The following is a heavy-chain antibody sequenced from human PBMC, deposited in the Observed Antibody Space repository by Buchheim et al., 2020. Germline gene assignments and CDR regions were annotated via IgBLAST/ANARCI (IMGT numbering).Heavy chain of an antibody. V-gene: IGHV3-30*18. Sequence: QVQLVESGGGVVQPGRSLRLSCAASGFTFSSYGMHWVRQAPGKGLEWVAVISYDGSNKYYADSVKGRFTISRDNSKNTLYLQMKSLRAEETAVYYCAKDYYGSGSYIFHYFYMDVWGKGTT. CDR3: AKDYYGSGSYIFHYFYMDV. D-gene: IGHD3-10*01. CDR1: GFTFSSYG. CDR2: ISYDGSNK. J-gene: IGHJ6*03.